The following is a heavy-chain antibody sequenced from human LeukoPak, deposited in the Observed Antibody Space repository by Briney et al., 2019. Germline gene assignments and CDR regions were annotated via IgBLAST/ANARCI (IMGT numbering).Heavy chain of an antibody. D-gene: IGHD3-16*01. J-gene: IGHJ4*02. V-gene: IGHV4-30-2*01. Sequence: SQTLSLTCAVSGGSISSAGYSWGWIRQPPGKGLEWIGYIYHSGSTYYSPSLKSRVTISSDRSKNQFSLKLSSVTAADTAVYYCARDWGFSGLDYWGQGTLVTVSS. CDR1: GGSISSAGYS. CDR2: IYHSGST. CDR3: ARDWGFSGLDY.